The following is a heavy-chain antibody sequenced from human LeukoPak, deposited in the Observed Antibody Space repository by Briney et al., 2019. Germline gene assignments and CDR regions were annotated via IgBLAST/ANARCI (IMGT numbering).Heavy chain of an antibody. CDR3: ARDPGMVYAMFSLDY. CDR1: GFTFSSYA. Sequence: PGGSLRLSCAASGFTFSSYAMHWVRQAPGKGLEWVAVISYDGSNKYYADSVKGRFTISRDNSKNTLYLQMNSLRAEDTAVYYCARDPGMVYAMFSLDYWGQGTLVTVSS. CDR2: ISYDGSNK. J-gene: IGHJ4*02. V-gene: IGHV3-30*04. D-gene: IGHD2-8*01.